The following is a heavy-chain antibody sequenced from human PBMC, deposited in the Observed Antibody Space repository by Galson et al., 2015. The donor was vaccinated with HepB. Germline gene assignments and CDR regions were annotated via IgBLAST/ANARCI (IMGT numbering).Heavy chain of an antibody. CDR1: GLSFNEYG. J-gene: IGHJ5*02. CDR3: SRLGDLAGYSSA. Sequence: LRLSCAASGLSFNEYGLHWVRQAPGKGLEWVAVISYDGSNKYYADSVKGRFTISRDNSKNTAFLQMNSLKTEDTAVYYCSRLGDLAGYSSAWGQGTLVTVSS. V-gene: IGHV3-30*03. CDR2: ISYDGSNK. D-gene: IGHD3-16*01.